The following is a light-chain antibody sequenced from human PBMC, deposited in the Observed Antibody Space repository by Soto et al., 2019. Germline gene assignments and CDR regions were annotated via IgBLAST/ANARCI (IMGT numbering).Light chain of an antibody. J-gene: IGKJ5*01. Sequence: EIVLTQSPATLSLSPGERATLSCRASQSVSSYLAWYQQKPGQAPRLLIYDASNRATGIPARFSGSGSGTDFTLTISSLEPEDFAVYYYQQRSNWPPITFGQGTLLEIK. V-gene: IGKV3-11*01. CDR2: DAS. CDR3: QQRSNWPPIT. CDR1: QSVSSY.